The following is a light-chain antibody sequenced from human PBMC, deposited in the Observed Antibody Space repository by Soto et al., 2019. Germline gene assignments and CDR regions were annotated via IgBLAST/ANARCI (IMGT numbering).Light chain of an antibody. J-gene: IGKJ5*01. Sequence: DIQMTQSPSFVSASVGDRVTITCRASQGISRWLAWYQQRPGKAPELLIYGASSLQSGVPSRFSCSGSGTDFTLTISSLQPEAFATYYCHQANSFPLTFGQGTRLEIK. V-gene: IGKV1-12*01. CDR3: HQANSFPLT. CDR1: QGISRW. CDR2: GAS.